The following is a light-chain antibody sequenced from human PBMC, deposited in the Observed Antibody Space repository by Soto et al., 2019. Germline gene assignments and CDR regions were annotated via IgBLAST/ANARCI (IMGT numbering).Light chain of an antibody. CDR2: WAS. V-gene: IGKV4-1*01. Sequence: DIVMTQSPDSLAVSLGERATINCKSSQNVLYSSNNKNYLAWYQQKLGQPPKLLLRWASTRESGVPDRFSGSGSGTDFTLTISSLQAEDVAVYYCQQYYSTPWTFGQGTKVDIK. CDR3: QQYYSTPWT. CDR1: QNVLYSSNNKNY. J-gene: IGKJ1*01.